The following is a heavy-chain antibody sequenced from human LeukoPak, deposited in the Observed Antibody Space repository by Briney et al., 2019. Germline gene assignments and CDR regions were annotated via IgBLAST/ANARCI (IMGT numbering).Heavy chain of an antibody. D-gene: IGHD3-9*01. J-gene: IGHJ4*02. CDR3: AKDDAYDILTGSDGYFDY. V-gene: IGHV3-23*01. CDR1: GFTFSSYA. Sequence: PGGSLRLSCAASGFTFSSYAMSWVRQAPGKGLEWASAISGSGGSTYYADSVKGRFTISRDNSKNTLYLQMNSLRAEDTAVYYCAKDDAYDILTGSDGYFDYWGQGTLVTVSS. CDR2: ISGSGGST.